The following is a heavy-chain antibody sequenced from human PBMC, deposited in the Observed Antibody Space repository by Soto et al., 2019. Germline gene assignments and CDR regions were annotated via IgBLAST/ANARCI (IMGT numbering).Heavy chain of an antibody. D-gene: IGHD6-19*01. J-gene: IGHJ1*01. V-gene: IGHV3-33*01. CDR2: IWYDGSNK. Sequence: GGSLRLSCAASGFTFSSYGMHWVRQAPGKGLEWVAVIWYDGSNKYYADSVKGRFTISRDTSKNPLYMQMTRLRAEDTAVYYCAIHSAVASTFGYFQHWGQGTLVTVSS. CDR1: GFTFSSYG. CDR3: AIHSAVASTFGYFQH.